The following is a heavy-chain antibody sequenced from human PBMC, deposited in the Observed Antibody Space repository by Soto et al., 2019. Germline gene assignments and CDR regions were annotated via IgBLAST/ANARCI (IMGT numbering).Heavy chain of an antibody. D-gene: IGHD6-6*01. J-gene: IGHJ5*02. Sequence: PSETLSLTCAVYGGSFSGYYWSWIRQPPGKGLEWIGEIHHSGSTNYNPSLKSRATISVDTSKNQFSLKLGSVTAAATAVYYCGRGSRVYSSSSETFSYWFDPWGQGTLVTVSS. V-gene: IGHV4-34*01. CDR1: GGSFSGYY. CDR3: GRGSRVYSSSSETFSYWFDP. CDR2: IHHSGST.